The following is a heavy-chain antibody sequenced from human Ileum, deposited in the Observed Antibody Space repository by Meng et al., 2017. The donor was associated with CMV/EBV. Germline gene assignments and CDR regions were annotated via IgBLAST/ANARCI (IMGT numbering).Heavy chain of an antibody. D-gene: IGHD6-6*01. Sequence: LQLHESGPGLVKPAEPRPLTSHASGYPISSGSHSWAWIRQPPGKGLEWIGSIYYSGSTYYNPSLKSRVTISVDTSKNQFSLKLSSVTAADTAVYYCARLRSIAAREVFDYWGQGTLVTVSS. V-gene: IGHV4-39*07. CDR2: IYYSGST. J-gene: IGHJ4*02. CDR3: ARLRSIAAREVFDY. CDR1: GYPISSGSHS.